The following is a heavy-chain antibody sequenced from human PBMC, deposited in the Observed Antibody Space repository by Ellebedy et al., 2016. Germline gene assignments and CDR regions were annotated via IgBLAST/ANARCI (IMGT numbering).Heavy chain of an antibody. J-gene: IGHJ6*02. CDR2: ISGSGGST. Sequence: GGSLRLSCAASGFTFSSYAMSWVRQAPGKGLEWVSAISGSGGSTYYADSVKGRFTISRDNSKNTLYLQMNSLRAEDTAVYYCAKTGPTGDYYYYYGMDVWGQGTTVTVSS. D-gene: IGHD4-17*01. CDR1: GFTFSSYA. CDR3: AKTGPTGDYYYYYGMDV. V-gene: IGHV3-23*01.